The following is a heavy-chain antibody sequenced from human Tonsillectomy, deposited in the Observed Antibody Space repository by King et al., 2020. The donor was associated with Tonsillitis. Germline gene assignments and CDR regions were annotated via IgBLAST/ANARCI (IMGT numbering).Heavy chain of an antibody. CDR1: GDSVSSNSAA. Sequence: VQLQQSGPGLVKPSQTLSLTCAISGDSVSSNSAAWNWIRQSPSSGLEWLGGTYYRSKWFNDYAVSVKSRITINPDTSKNQFPLQLNSVTPEDTAVYYCARAGFSGYDSPHYWYFDLWGRGTLVTVSS. CDR3: ARAGFSGYDSPHYWYFDL. V-gene: IGHV6-1*01. D-gene: IGHD5-12*01. CDR2: TYYRSKWFN. J-gene: IGHJ2*01.